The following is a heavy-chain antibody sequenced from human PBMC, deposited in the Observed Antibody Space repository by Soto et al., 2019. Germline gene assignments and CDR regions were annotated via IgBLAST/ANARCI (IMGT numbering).Heavy chain of an antibody. CDR3: AKGSNVSRGWLNWFDP. Sequence: GGSLRLSCAASGFTFSTYAMIWVRQAPGKGLEWVSAISGSGGSTYYGDSVKGRFTISRDNSKNTLYLQMNSPRDEDTAVYYCAKGSNVSRGWLNWFDPWGQGTLVTVSS. J-gene: IGHJ5*02. D-gene: IGHD6-19*01. V-gene: IGHV3-23*01. CDR2: ISGSGGST. CDR1: GFTFSTYA.